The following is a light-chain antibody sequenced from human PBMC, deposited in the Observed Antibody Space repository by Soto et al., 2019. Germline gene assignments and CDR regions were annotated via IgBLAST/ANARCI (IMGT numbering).Light chain of an antibody. CDR1: DSNIGAGYD. CDR3: QSFDNSLSGFYV. CDR2: GNT. V-gene: IGLV1-40*01. J-gene: IGLJ1*01. Sequence: QSVLTQTPSMSGAPGQTSTLSCTGTDSNIGAGYDVHWYQHLPGRAPKLLIFGNTHRPSGVPDRFSGSKSGTSASLAITGLQPEDEADYYCQSFDNSLSGFYVFGSGTKVTVL.